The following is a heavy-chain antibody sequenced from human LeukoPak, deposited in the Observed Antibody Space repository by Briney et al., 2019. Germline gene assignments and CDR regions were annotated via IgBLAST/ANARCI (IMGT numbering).Heavy chain of an antibody. CDR1: GFTFTGYY. V-gene: IGHV1-2*02. Sequence: AAVKVSCKASGFTFTGYYKHWVRQAPGQGLEWMGGINGNSDGTNYAQKFQGRVTMTRDTSINTAYMELSRLTSDDTAMYYCSREFQRSLDYWGQETLVTVSS. CDR3: SREFQRSLDY. D-gene: IGHD6-25*01. J-gene: IGHJ4*02. CDR2: INGNSDGT.